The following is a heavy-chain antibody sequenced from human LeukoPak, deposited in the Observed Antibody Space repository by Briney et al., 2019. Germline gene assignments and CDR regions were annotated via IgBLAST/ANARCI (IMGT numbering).Heavy chain of an antibody. Sequence: ASVKVSCKASGYTFTNYYIHWVRLAPGQGLEWLGIMKPSSGYTKYAQKFQGRVTMTGDTSTSTVYMDLSSLRSEDTAVYYCVREEDGGTFDYWGQGTLITVSS. CDR1: GYTFTNYY. CDR2: MKPSSGYT. CDR3: VREEDGGTFDY. D-gene: IGHD3-16*01. V-gene: IGHV1-46*01. J-gene: IGHJ4*02.